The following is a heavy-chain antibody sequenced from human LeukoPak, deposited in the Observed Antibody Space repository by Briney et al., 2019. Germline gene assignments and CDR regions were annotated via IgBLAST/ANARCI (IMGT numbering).Heavy chain of an antibody. V-gene: IGHV3-48*03. D-gene: IGHD6-19*01. CDR3: ARGGIAVAEFYFDY. J-gene: IGHJ4*02. CDR2: ISSSGSTI. CDR1: GFTFSSYE. Sequence: GGSPRLSCAASGFTFSSYEMNWVRQAPGKGLEWVSYISSSGSTIYYADSVKGRFTISRDNAKNSLYLQMNSLRAEDTAVYYCARGGIAVAEFYFDYWGQGTLVTVSS.